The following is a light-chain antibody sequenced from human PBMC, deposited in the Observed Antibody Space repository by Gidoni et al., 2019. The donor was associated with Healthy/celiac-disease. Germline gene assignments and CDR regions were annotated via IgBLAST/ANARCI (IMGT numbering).Light chain of an antibody. V-gene: IGKV2-28*01. CDR3: MQALQTPST. Sequence: DIVMTQSPLSLPVTPGEPASISCSASQSLLHSNGYNYLDWYLQKPGQSPQLLIYLGSNRASGVPDRFSGSGSGTDFTLKISRVEAEDVGVYYCMQALQTPSTFXXXTKLEIK. CDR2: LGS. J-gene: IGKJ2*01. CDR1: QSLLHSNGYNY.